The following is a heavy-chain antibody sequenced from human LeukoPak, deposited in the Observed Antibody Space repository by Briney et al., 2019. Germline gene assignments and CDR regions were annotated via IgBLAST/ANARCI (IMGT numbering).Heavy chain of an antibody. D-gene: IGHD6-13*01. CDR3: ARDAKTQDSSQPDY. V-gene: IGHV3-21*01. CDR2: ISGDGTYI. CDR1: GFTFSSYT. Sequence: PGGSLRLSCAASGFTFSSYTINWVRQTPGRGLEWVSSISGDGTYIYYADSVKGRFTISRDNAKNSLYLQMNNLRVEDTAVYYCARDAKTQDSSQPDYWGQETLVTVSS. J-gene: IGHJ4*02.